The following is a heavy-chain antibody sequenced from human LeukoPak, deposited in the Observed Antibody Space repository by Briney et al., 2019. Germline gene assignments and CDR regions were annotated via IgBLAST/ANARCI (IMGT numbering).Heavy chain of an antibody. CDR1: GYTFTSYD. V-gene: IGHV1-8*01. CDR3: ARGYQEMVYAIRRYYGMDV. Sequence: ASVKVSCKASGYTFTSYDINWVRQATGQGLEWMGWMNPNSGNTGYAQKFQGRVTMTRNTSISTAYMELSSLRSEDTVVYYCARGYQEMVYAIRRYYGMDVWGQGTTVTVSS. J-gene: IGHJ6*02. CDR2: MNPNSGNT. D-gene: IGHD2-8*01.